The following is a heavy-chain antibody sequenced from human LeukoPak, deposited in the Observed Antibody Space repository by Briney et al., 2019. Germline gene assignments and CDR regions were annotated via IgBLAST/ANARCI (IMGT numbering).Heavy chain of an antibody. D-gene: IGHD3-22*01. Sequence: GASVKVSCKASGYTFTSYGISWVRQAPAQGLEWMGWISAYNGNTNYAQKLQGRVTMTTDTSTSTAYMELRSLRSDDTAVYYCARVPWDYYDSSGYSNWGQGTLVTVSS. CDR1: GYTFTSYG. CDR3: ARVPWDYYDSSGYSN. CDR2: ISAYNGNT. J-gene: IGHJ4*02. V-gene: IGHV1-18*01.